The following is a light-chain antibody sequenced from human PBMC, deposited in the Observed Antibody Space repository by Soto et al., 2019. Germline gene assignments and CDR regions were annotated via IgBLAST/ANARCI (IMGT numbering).Light chain of an antibody. V-gene: IGLV4-69*01. CDR2: VNSDGSH. Sequence: QLVLTQSPSASAPLGASVKLTCTLSSGHSSSAIAWHQQQPEKGPRYLMKVNSDGSHKKGDGIPDRFSGSSSGAERYLTLSGLQSEDEGDYYCQTWGAGIQWVFGGGTQLTVL. CDR3: QTWGAGIQWV. CDR1: SGHSSSA. J-gene: IGLJ3*02.